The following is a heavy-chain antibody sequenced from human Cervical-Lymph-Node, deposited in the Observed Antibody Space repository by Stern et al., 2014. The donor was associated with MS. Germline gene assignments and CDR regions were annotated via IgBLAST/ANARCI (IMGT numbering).Heavy chain of an antibody. Sequence: QVQLMQSGAEVKKPGASVKVSCKTSGYTFTNYDINWVRQATGQGLEWMGWMNPNTGNTGYAQKFQGRVTMTRDTSISTAYMDLSSLRSDDTAVYYCARADYGDFDSWGQGTLVTVSS. CDR3: ARADYGDFDS. D-gene: IGHD4-17*01. V-gene: IGHV1-8*01. CDR2: MNPNTGNT. CDR1: GYTFTNYD. J-gene: IGHJ5*01.